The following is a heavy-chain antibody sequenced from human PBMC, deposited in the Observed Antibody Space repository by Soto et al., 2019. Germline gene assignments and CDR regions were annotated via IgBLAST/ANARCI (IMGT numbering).Heavy chain of an antibody. Sequence: GGSLRLSCAASGFTFSSYAMSWVRQAPGKGLEWVSAISGSGGSTYYADSVKGRFTISRDNSKNTLYLQMNSLRAEDTAVYYCAKAIYDYVWGSYRPGAFDIWGQGTMVTVSS. CDR1: GFTFSSYA. D-gene: IGHD3-16*02. CDR3: AKAIYDYVWGSYRPGAFDI. V-gene: IGHV3-23*01. CDR2: ISGSGGST. J-gene: IGHJ3*02.